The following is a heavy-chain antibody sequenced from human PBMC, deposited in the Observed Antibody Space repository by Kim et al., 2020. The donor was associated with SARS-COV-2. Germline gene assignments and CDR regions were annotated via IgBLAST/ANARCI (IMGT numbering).Heavy chain of an antibody. CDR1: GGSISTSSYF. J-gene: IGHJ3*01. V-gene: IGHV4-39*07. D-gene: IGHD3-22*01. Sequence: SETLSLTCTVSGGSISTSSYFWGWIRQSPGKGLEWIGSIYYSGGTYYNPSLKSRVTMSVDTSKNQFSLKLTSVTAADTAVYYCARDFRPSYYFESSGYYSALLGQGTRVTVSS. CDR2: IYYSGGT. CDR3: ARDFRPSYYFESSGYYSAL.